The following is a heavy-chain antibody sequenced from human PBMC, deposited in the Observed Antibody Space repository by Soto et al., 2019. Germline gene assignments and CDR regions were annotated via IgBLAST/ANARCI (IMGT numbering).Heavy chain of an antibody. D-gene: IGHD3-22*01. Sequence: GGSLRLSCAASGFTFSSYGMHWVRQAPGKGLEWVAVISKDGSTKYDADSVKGRFTISRDNSKNTLYLQMNSLRAEDTAVYYCAKETHSSGYGSYFDYWGQGTLVTVS. CDR1: GFTFSSYG. CDR2: ISKDGSTK. CDR3: AKETHSSGYGSYFDY. J-gene: IGHJ4*02. V-gene: IGHV3-30*18.